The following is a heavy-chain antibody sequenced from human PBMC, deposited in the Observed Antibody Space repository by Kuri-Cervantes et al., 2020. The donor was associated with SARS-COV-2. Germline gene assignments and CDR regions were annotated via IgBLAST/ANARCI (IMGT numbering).Heavy chain of an antibody. J-gene: IGHJ4*02. Sequence: SQTLSLTCAVSGYSISSGYYWGWIRQSPGKGLEWIGSIYHSGSTYYNPSLNSRVTISVDTSKNQFSLKLSSVTAADTAVYYCARQGGYSSSSLDYWGQGTLVTVSS. CDR3: ARQGGYSSSSLDY. V-gene: IGHV4-38-2*01. CDR2: IYHSGST. D-gene: IGHD6-6*01. CDR1: GYSISSGYY.